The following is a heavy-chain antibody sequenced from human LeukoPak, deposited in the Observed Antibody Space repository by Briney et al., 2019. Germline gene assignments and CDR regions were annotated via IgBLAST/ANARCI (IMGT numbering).Heavy chain of an antibody. CDR2: INHSGST. V-gene: IGHV4-34*01. CDR3: ATSYYDSSGYAPWFDP. CDR1: GGSFSGYY. D-gene: IGHD3-22*01. J-gene: IGHJ5*02. Sequence: SETLSLTCAVYGGSFSGYYWSWIRQPPGKGLEWIGEINHSGSTNYNPSLKSRVTISVDTSKNQFSLKLSSVTAADTAVYYCATSYYDSSGYAPWFDPWGQGTLFTVSS.